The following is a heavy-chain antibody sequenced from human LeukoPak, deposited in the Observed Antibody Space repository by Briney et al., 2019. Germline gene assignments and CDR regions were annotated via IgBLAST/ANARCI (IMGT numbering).Heavy chain of an antibody. J-gene: IGHJ4*02. V-gene: IGHV3-30-3*01. CDR3: ASSSGYSSSSYYFDY. Sequence: PGGSLRLSCAASGFTFSSYAMHWVRQAPGKGLEWVAVISYDGSNKYYADSVKGRFTISRDNSKNTLYLQMNSLRAEDTAVYYCASSSGYSSSSYYFDYWGQGTLVTVSS. CDR1: GFTFSSYA. CDR2: ISYDGSNK. D-gene: IGHD6-6*01.